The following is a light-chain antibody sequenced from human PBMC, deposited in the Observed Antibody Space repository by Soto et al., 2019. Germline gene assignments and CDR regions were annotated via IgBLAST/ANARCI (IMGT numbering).Light chain of an antibody. V-gene: IGKV1-12*01. CDR2: TGS. CDR3: QQANSFPLT. CDR1: RGISSW. Sequence: DIQMTQYPSSVSASVGDRVSITCRASRGISSWLACYQQKPGRAPKLLIFTGSSLQSGVPSRFSGTGSGTDFTLTISSLQPEDVATYYCQQANSFPLTFGGGTKVEIK. J-gene: IGKJ4*01.